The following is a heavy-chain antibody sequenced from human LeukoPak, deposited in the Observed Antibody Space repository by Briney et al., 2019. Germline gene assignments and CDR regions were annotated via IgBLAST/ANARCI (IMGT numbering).Heavy chain of an antibody. Sequence: SKTLSLTCTVSGGSISSSSYYWGWIRQPPGKGLEWIGSIYSSGDTYYNPSLKSRRVTISVDTSKNQFSLRLSSVTAADTAVYYCARHQWHYYYYMGVWGKGSTVTVSS. CDR2: IYSSGDT. J-gene: IGHJ6*03. V-gene: IGHV4-39*01. D-gene: IGHD6-19*01. CDR1: GGSISSSSYY. CDR3: ARHQWHYYYYMGV.